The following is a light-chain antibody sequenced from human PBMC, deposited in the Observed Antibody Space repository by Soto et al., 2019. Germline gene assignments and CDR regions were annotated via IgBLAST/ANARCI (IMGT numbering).Light chain of an antibody. Sequence: EIVLTQSPATLSLSPVERATLSCRASQTVSSSYLAWYQQKPGQAPRLLIYGASSRATGIPDRFSGSGSGTDFTLTISRLEPEDFAVYYCQQYGSSLTWTFGQGTKVDI. CDR2: GAS. CDR1: QTVSSSY. CDR3: QQYGSSLTWT. J-gene: IGKJ1*01. V-gene: IGKV3-20*01.